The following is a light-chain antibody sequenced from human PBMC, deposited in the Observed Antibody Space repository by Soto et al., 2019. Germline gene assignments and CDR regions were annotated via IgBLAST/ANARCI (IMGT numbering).Light chain of an antibody. Sequence: EVVMTQSPATVSVSPGEGVTLSCRASLTISNDLAWYQQKPGQAPRLLIYGASTRATGVPARFSGGGSGTEFTLTISSLQSEDFAFYYCQQNNKWPPVTFGGGTKVDIK. CDR3: QQNNKWPPVT. CDR2: GAS. V-gene: IGKV3-15*01. J-gene: IGKJ4*01. CDR1: LTISND.